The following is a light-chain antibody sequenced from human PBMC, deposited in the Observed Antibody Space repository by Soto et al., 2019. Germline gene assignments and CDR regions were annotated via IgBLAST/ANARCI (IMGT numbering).Light chain of an antibody. CDR1: QNINIY. CDR2: DGS. J-gene: IGKJ3*01. V-gene: IGKV1-33*01. CDR3: QPYYDCPFT. Sequence: DIQMTQSPSSRSAYVRDRVTITCQASQNINIYLKWYQQSPGRAPKLLIYDGSSLEKGVPSRFSVTGAGTHFTLTIRSLQPEGIATYYCQPYYDCPFTFGPGTKVDI.